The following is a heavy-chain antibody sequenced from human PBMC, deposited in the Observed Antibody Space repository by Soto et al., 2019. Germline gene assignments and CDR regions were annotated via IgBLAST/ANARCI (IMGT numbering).Heavy chain of an antibody. J-gene: IGHJ4*02. CDR1: RFTFNSYW. CDR3: ARDYNDFWSGHFDY. Sequence: WSLGICRAASRFTFNSYWMHWVRQATGKGLVWVSRINSDGSSTSYADSVKGRFTISRDNAKNTLYLQMNSLRADDTAVYYCARDYNDFWSGHFDYWGQGALVTVSS. D-gene: IGHD3-3*01. CDR2: INSDGSST. V-gene: IGHV3-74*01.